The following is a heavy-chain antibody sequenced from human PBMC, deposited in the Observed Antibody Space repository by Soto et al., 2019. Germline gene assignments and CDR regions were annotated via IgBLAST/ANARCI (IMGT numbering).Heavy chain of an antibody. D-gene: IGHD2-15*01. CDR3: GRGDSFFDY. CDR1: GYTFTNYG. CDR2: ISGYNGDT. J-gene: IGHJ4*02. V-gene: IGHV1-18*01. Sequence: QVQLVQSGAEVKKPGASVKVSCKTSGYTFTNYGITWVRQAPGQGLEWMGWISGYNGDTNYAQNLQGRVAMTTDTSTSTGYMELRSLRSDDTAVYYCGRGDSFFDYLGQGTLGTVSS.